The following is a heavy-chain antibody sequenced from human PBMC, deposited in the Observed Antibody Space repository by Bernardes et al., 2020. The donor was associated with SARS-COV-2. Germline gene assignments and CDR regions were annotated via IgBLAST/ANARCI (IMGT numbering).Heavy chain of an antibody. J-gene: IGHJ2*01. CDR3: ARLPVTTFGWYFDL. V-gene: IGHV4-34*11. CDR1: GGSFSGYY. D-gene: IGHD3-16*01. Sequence: SETLSLTCAVYGGSFSGYYWSWIRQPPGKGLEWIGYIYSTGSTKYNPSLKSRVSISVGTSNKDFSLNLCSVTAADTAVYYCARLPVTTFGWYFDLWGRGKPVTVSS. CDR2: IYSTGST.